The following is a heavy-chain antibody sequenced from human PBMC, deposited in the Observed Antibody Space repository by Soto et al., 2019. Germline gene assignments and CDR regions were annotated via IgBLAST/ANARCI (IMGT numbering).Heavy chain of an antibody. D-gene: IGHD2-15*01. CDR2: ISYDGSNK. Sequence: QVQLVESGGGVVQPGRSLRLSCAASGFTFSSYGMHWVRQAPGKGLEWVAVISYDGSNKYYADSVKGRFTISRDNSKNTLYLQMNRLRAEDTAVYYCAKDGEAPPCCCYGMDVWGQGTTVTVSS. V-gene: IGHV3-30*18. CDR1: GFTFSSYG. J-gene: IGHJ6*02. CDR3: AKDGEAPPCCCYGMDV.